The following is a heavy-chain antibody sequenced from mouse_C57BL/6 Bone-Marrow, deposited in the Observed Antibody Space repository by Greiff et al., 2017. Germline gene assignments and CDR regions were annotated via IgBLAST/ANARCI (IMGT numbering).Heavy chain of an antibody. D-gene: IGHD3-2*02. CDR3: TASRQLRLGAY. J-gene: IGHJ3*01. V-gene: IGHV14-4*01. Sequence: EVHLVESGAELVRPGASVKLSCTASGFNIKDDYMHWVKQRPEQGLEWIGWIDPENGDTEYASKFQGKATITADTSSNTAYLQLSSLTSEDTAVYYCTASRQLRLGAYWGQGTLVTVSA. CDR2: IDPENGDT. CDR1: GFNIKDDY.